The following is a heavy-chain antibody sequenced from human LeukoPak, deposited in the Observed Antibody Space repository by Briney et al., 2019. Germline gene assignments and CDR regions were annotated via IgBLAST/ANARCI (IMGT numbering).Heavy chain of an antibody. CDR3: ARNARYDFWSGEYGIDY. CDR1: GGSISSSNW. Sequence: SETLSLTCAVSGGSISSSNWWSWVRQPPGKGLEWIGEIYHSGSTNYNPSLKSRVTISVDTSKNQFSLKLSSVTAADTAVYYCARNARYDFWSGEYGIDYWGQGTLVTVSS. J-gene: IGHJ4*02. D-gene: IGHD3-3*01. CDR2: IYHSGST. V-gene: IGHV4-4*02.